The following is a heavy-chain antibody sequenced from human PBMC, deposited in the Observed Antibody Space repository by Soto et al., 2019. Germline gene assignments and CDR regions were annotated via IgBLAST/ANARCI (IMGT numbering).Heavy chain of an antibody. CDR3: AKEGALGLYYCDY. D-gene: IGHD3-10*01. V-gene: IGHV3-23*01. CDR1: GFTFSSYV. J-gene: IGHJ4*02. CDR2: ISAGGSST. Sequence: EVQLLDSGGGLVQPGGSLRLSCAASGFTFSSYVMSWVRQAPGKGLEWVSTISAGGSSTYYADSVKGRFTISRVNSKNTLYLQMNSLSREYTAVYYCAKEGALGLYYCDYWGQGTLVTVSS.